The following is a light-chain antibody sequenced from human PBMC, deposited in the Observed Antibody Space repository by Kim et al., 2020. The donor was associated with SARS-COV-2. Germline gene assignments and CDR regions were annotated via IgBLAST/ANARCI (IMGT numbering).Light chain of an antibody. CDR2: WAS. Sequence: DIVMTQSPDSLAVSLGERATINCKSSQSVLYSSNDKNYLAWYQQKPGQPPKLLIYWASTREFGVPDRFSGSGSGTDFTLTISSLQAEDVAVYYCQQYYSSPYTFGQRTKLEI. J-gene: IGKJ2*01. CDR1: QSVLYSSNDKNY. CDR3: QQYYSSPYT. V-gene: IGKV4-1*01.